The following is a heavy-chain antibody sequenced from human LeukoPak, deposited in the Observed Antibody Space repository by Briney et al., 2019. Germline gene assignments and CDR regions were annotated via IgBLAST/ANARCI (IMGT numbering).Heavy chain of an antibody. V-gene: IGHV4-38-2*01. D-gene: IGHD1-26*01. CDR1: GYSISSGYY. CDR2: IYHSGST. Sequence: SETLSLTCAVSGYSISSGYYWGWIRQPPGKGLEWIGSIYHSGSTYYNPSLKSRVTISVDTSKNQFSLKLSSVTAADTAVYYCARQPPRWELQYYYYYMDVWGKGTTVTVS. J-gene: IGHJ6*03. CDR3: ARQPPRWELQYYYYYMDV.